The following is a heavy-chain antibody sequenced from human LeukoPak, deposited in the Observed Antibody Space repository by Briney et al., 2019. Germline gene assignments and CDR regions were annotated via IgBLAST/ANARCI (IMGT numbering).Heavy chain of an antibody. CDR2: IYYSGST. V-gene: IGHV4-59*01. CDR1: GGSISSYY. J-gene: IGHJ6*02. CDR3: ARDAYCSSRSCPRYYFYAMDV. D-gene: IGHD2-2*01. Sequence: SETLSLTCTVSGGSISSYYWSWIPQPPGKELEWIGYIYYSGSTNYNPSLNSRVTKSVDTSKSQFSLKLSSVTAADTAMYYCARDAYCSSRSCPRYYFYAMDVWGQGTTVTVSS.